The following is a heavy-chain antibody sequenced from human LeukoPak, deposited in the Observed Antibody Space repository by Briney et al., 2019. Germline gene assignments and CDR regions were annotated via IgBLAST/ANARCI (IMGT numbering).Heavy chain of an antibody. D-gene: IGHD5-18*01. CDR3: ARFLSGYSYGNFDY. CDR1: GFTFSSYW. Sequence: PGGSLRLSCAASGFTFSSYWMSWVRQARGKGLEGVANIKQDGSEKYYVDSVKGRFTISRDNAKNSLYLQMNSLRAEDTAVYYCARFLSGYSYGNFDYWGQGTLVTVSS. V-gene: IGHV3-7*01. CDR2: IKQDGSEK. J-gene: IGHJ4*02.